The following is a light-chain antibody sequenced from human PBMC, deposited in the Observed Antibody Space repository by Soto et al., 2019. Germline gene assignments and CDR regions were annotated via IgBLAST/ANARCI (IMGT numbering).Light chain of an antibody. J-gene: IGLJ1*01. CDR2: EGG. CDR3: CSYAGSGTYV. CDR1: SSDVGSYNL. V-gene: IGLV2-23*01. Sequence: QSVLTQPASVSGSPGQSITISCTGTSSDVGSYNLVSWYQQHPGKAPKLMIYEGGKRPSGVSNRFSGSKSGNTASLTISGLQAEDEADYYCCSYAGSGTYVFGTGTKVPS.